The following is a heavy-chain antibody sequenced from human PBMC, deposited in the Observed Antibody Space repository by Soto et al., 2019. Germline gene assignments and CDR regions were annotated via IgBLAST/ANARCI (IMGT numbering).Heavy chain of an antibody. CDR2: IYYSGST. CDR3: ARHVGYCSGGSCSEPYNWFDP. Sequence: SETLSLTCTVSGGSISSSSYYWGWIRQPPGKGLEWIGSIYYSGSTYYNPSLKSRVTISVDTSKTQFSLKLSSVTAADTAVYYCARHVGYCSGGSCSEPYNWFDPWGQGTLVTVSS. CDR1: GGSISSSSYY. V-gene: IGHV4-39*01. D-gene: IGHD2-15*01. J-gene: IGHJ5*02.